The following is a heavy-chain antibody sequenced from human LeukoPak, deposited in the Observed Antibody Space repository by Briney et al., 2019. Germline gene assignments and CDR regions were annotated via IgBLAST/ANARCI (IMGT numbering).Heavy chain of an antibody. CDR2: ISGSGGST. Sequence: GGSLRLSCAASGFTFSSFAMSWVHQAPGEGLEWVSAISGSGGSTNYADSVKGRFTISRDNSKNTLYLQMNSLRAGDTAVYYCAKLMIRGVMDTYYFDYWGQGTLVTVSS. J-gene: IGHJ4*02. CDR1: GFTFSSFA. CDR3: AKLMIRGVMDTYYFDY. D-gene: IGHD3-10*01. V-gene: IGHV3-23*01.